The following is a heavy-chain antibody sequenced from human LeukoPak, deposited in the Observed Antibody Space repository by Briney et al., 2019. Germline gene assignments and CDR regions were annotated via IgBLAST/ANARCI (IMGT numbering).Heavy chain of an antibody. CDR3: ARDMSYGSRSFYDAFDI. V-gene: IGHV3-66*02. J-gene: IGHJ3*02. D-gene: IGHD3-10*01. CDR1: GFTVSSNY. CDR2: NYSGGST. Sequence: GGSLRLSCAASGFTVSSNYMSWVRQAPWKGLEGVSDNYSGGSTYYADSVKGRFTISRDNSKNTLYLQMNSLRAEDTAVYYCARDMSYGSRSFYDAFDIWGQGTMVTVSS.